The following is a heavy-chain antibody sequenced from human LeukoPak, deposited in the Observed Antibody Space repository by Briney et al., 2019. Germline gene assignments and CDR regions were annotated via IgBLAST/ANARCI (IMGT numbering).Heavy chain of an antibody. D-gene: IGHD6-19*01. Sequence: PGGSLRLSCAASGFTFSSYGIHWVRQAPGKGLEWVSYISSSSSTIYYADSVKGRFTISRDNAKNSLYLQMNSLRDEDTAVYYCAREDPYSSGRSFDYWGQGTLVTVSS. V-gene: IGHV3-48*02. CDR2: ISSSSSTI. J-gene: IGHJ4*02. CDR1: GFTFSSYG. CDR3: AREDPYSSGRSFDY.